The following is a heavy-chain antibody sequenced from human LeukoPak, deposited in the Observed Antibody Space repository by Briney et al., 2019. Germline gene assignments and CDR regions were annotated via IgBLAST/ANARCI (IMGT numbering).Heavy chain of an antibody. D-gene: IGHD3-22*01. CDR2: IYSGGST. Sequence: PGGSLRLSCAASGFTVSSNYMSWVRQAPGKGLEWVSVIYSGGSTYYADSVKGRFTISRDNPKNTLYLQMNSLRAEDTAVYYCARGSPYYYDSSGYQPYYYYMDVWGKGTTVTVSS. CDR3: ARGSPYYYDSSGYQPYYYYMDV. CDR1: GFTVSSNY. V-gene: IGHV3-53*01. J-gene: IGHJ6*03.